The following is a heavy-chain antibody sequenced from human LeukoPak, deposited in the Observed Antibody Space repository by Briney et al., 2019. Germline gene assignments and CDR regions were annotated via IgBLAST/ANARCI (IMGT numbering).Heavy chain of an antibody. Sequence: GGSLRLSCAASGFTFSTYSMNWVRQAPGKGLEWVSYISSSSISMYYADSVKGRFTISRDNARKSPYLQMNSLRAEDTAVYFCARERRSSGWSHFDSWGQGTLVTVSP. V-gene: IGHV3-48*01. CDR1: GFTFSTYS. CDR3: ARERRSSGWSHFDS. D-gene: IGHD6-19*01. J-gene: IGHJ4*02. CDR2: ISSSSISM.